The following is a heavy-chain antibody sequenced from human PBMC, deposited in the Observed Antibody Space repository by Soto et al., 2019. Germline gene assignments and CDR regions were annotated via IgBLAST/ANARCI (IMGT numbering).Heavy chain of an antibody. CDR2: IYHSGST. CDR1: SGSISSSNW. J-gene: IGHJ4*02. V-gene: IGHV4-4*02. Sequence: QVQLQESGPGLVKPSGTLSLTCAVSSGSISSSNWWSWVRQPPGKGLEWIGEIYHSGSTNYNPSLKSRGTIPVDKSKNQFSLKLSSVTAADTAVYYCARANWMETWGYYFDYWGQGTLVTVSS. D-gene: IGHD1-1*01. CDR3: ARANWMETWGYYFDY.